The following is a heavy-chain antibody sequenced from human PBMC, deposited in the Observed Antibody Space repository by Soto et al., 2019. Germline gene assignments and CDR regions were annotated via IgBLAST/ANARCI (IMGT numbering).Heavy chain of an antibody. CDR3: ARPHGGSSGWDNWFDP. CDR2: IYYSGST. J-gene: IGHJ5*02. CDR1: GGSISSYY. D-gene: IGHD6-25*01. Sequence: SETLSLTCAVSGGSISSYYGSWIRQPPGKGLEWIGYIYYSGSTNYNPSLKSRVTISVDTSKNQFSLKLSSVTAADTAVYYCARPHGGSSGWDNWFDPWGQGTLVTVSS. V-gene: IGHV4-59*01.